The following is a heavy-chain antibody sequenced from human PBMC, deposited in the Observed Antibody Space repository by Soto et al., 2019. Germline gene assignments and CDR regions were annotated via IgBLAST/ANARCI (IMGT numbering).Heavy chain of an antibody. Sequence: QVQLVESGGGVVQPGRSLRLSCAASGFTFSSYAMHWVRQAPGKGLEWVAVISYDGSNKYYADSVKGRFTISRDNSKNTLYLQMNSLRAEDTAVYYCARDERGVTDYWGPGTLVTVSS. CDR3: ARDERGVTDY. V-gene: IGHV3-30-3*01. J-gene: IGHJ4*02. CDR1: GFTFSSYA. CDR2: ISYDGSNK. D-gene: IGHD3-10*01.